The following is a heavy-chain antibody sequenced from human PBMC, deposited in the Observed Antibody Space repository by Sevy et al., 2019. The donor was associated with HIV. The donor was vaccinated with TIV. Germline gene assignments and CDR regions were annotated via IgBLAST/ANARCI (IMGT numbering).Heavy chain of an antibody. J-gene: IGHJ3*02. CDR1: GFTFSSYS. D-gene: IGHD3-10*01. Sequence: GRSLRLSCAASGFTFSSYSMNWVRQAPGKGLEWVSSISSSNYIYYADSVKGRFTISRDNAKNSLYLQMNSLRAEDTAVYYCARDLRFGGSGEDAFDIWGQGTMVTVSS. V-gene: IGHV3-21*01. CDR2: ISSSNYI. CDR3: ARDLRFGGSGEDAFDI.